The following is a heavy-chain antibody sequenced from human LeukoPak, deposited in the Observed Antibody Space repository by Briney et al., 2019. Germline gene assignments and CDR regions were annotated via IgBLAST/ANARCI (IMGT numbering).Heavy chain of an antibody. CDR3: ALWPYSSSWYDPAARDDY. J-gene: IGHJ4*02. V-gene: IGHV4-59*01. CDR2: IYYSGST. Sequence: SETLSLTCTVSGGPISSYYWSWIRQPPGKGLEWIGYIYYSGSTNYNPSLKSRVTISVDTSKNQFSLKLSSVTAADTAVYYCALWPYSSSWYDPAARDDYWGQGTLVTVSS. D-gene: IGHD6-13*01. CDR1: GGPISSYY.